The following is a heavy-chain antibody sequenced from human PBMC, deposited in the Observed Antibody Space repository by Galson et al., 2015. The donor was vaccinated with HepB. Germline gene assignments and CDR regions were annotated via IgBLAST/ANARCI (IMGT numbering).Heavy chain of an antibody. Sequence: SLRLSCAASGFTFSPYGMHWVRQAPGKGLEWMGVIWYDGSNKYYADSVKGRFTISRDNSKNTLFLQMNSLRVEDTGIYYCARDRGFHSDSPAYWGQGTMVIVS. J-gene: IGHJ4*02. CDR2: IWYDGSNK. CDR1: GFTFSPYG. CDR3: ARDRGFHSDSPAY. V-gene: IGHV3-33*01. D-gene: IGHD1-26*01.